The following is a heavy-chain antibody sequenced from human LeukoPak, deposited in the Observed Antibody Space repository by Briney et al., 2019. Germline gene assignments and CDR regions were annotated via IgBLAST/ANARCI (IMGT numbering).Heavy chain of an antibody. V-gene: IGHV3-23*01. J-gene: IGHJ4*02. D-gene: IGHD2-21*02. Sequence: QPGGSLRLSCAASGFTFSSYAMNWVRQAPGKGLEWVSAISPTDGATCYADSVKGRFTISRDNSKNTLYLQMNSLRAEDTAVYYCAKSTASVVVTALNYWGQGTLVTVSS. CDR3: AKSTASVVVTALNY. CDR2: ISPTDGAT. CDR1: GFTFSSYA.